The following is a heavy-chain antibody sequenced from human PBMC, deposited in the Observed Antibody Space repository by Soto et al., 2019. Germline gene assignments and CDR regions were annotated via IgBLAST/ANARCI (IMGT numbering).Heavy chain of an antibody. CDR2: IDTSDSYT. CDR1: GYIFTTYW. CDR3: SGYYLRLYYYGMDV. D-gene: IGHD3-22*01. Sequence: PGESLNISCQGSGYIFTTYWITWVRQMPGKGLEWMGRIDTSDSYTNYSPSFRGHVTISVDTSNMDPVDTATYYCARSPNYYDSSGYYLRLYYYGMDVWGQGTTVTVSS. J-gene: IGHJ6*02. V-gene: IGHV5-10-1*01.